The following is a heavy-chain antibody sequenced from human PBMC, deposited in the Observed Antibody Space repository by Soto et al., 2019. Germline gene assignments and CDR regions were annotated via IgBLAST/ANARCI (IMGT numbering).Heavy chain of an antibody. V-gene: IGHV4-31*03. J-gene: IGHJ5*02. CDR2: IYYSGST. CDR1: GGSISSGGYY. CDR3: ARDLGGGYSGSNLVGWFDP. Sequence: QVQLQESGPGLVKPSQTLSLTCTVSGGSISSGGYYWSWIRQHPGKGLEWIGYIYYSGSTYYNPSLKSRVTISVDTSKNQFSLKLSSVTAADTAVYYCARDLGGGYSGSNLVGWFDPWGQGTLVTVSS. D-gene: IGHD5-12*01.